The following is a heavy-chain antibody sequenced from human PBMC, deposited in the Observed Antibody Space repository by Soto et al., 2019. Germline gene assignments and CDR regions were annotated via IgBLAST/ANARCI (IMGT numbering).Heavy chain of an antibody. CDR1: GFTFSNAW. Sequence: EVQLVESGGGLVKPGGSLRLSCAASGFTFSNAWMSWVRQAPGKGLEWVGRIKSKTDGGTTDYAAPVKGRFTISRDDSKNTLYLQMNSLKNEDTAVYYCTTDVVVAATAGWRDYWGQGTLVTVSS. D-gene: IGHD2-15*01. V-gene: IGHV3-15*01. CDR3: TTDVVVAATAGWRDY. J-gene: IGHJ4*02. CDR2: IKSKTDGGTT.